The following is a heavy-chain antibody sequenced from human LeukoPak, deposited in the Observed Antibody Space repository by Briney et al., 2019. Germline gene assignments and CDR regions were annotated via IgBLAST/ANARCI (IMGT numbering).Heavy chain of an antibody. CDR1: GFTFSIYA. CDR2: ITSRGEST. D-gene: IGHD3-22*01. Sequence: GGSLRLSCAASGFTFSIYAMSWVRQAPGKGLQWVSSITSRGESTCYVDSVKGRFTITRDNSENTLYLQMHSLRADDTAVYYCARDRPNYYGSDGHYYRRDGDYWGRGTLVSVSS. CDR3: ARDRPNYYGSDGHYYRRDGDY. J-gene: IGHJ4*02. V-gene: IGHV3-23*01.